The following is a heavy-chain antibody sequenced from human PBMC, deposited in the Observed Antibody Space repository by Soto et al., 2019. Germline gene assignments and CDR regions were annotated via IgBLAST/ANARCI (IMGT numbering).Heavy chain of an antibody. D-gene: IGHD2-2*01. CDR1: GYTFTGYY. V-gene: IGHV1-2*04. Sequence: QVQLVQSGAEVKKPGASVKVSCKASGYTFTGYYMHWVRQAPGQGLEWMGWINPNSGGTNYAQKFQGWVTMTRDTAISTAYMELSRLRSDDTAVYYCARGVIVVVPAAWNYFDYWGQGTLVTVSS. CDR3: ARGVIVVVPAAWNYFDY. CDR2: INPNSGGT. J-gene: IGHJ4*02.